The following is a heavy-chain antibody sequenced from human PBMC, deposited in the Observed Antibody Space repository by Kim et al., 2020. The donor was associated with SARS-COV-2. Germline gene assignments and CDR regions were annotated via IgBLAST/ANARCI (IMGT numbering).Heavy chain of an antibody. Sequence: YDNPCLKRRVTISVDTTKKQFSLKLSSVTAADTAVYYWARVVTTLLDFDYWGQGTLVTVSS. CDR3: ARVVTTLLDFDY. D-gene: IGHD2-21*02. V-gene: IGHV4-39*01. J-gene: IGHJ4*02.